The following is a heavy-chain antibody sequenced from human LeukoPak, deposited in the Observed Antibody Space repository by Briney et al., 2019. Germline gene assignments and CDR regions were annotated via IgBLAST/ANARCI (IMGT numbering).Heavy chain of an antibody. CDR1: GGSISSGSYY. D-gene: IGHD4-17*01. CDR3: ADYGDYGAIDY. J-gene: IGHJ4*02. Sequence: ETLSLTCTVSGGSISSGSYYWSWVRQPPGKGLEWISYISSSGSTMYYADSVKGRFTISRDNAKNSLYLQMNSLRAEDTAVYYCADYGDYGAIDYWGQGALVTVSS. V-gene: IGHV3-48*01. CDR2: ISSSGSTM.